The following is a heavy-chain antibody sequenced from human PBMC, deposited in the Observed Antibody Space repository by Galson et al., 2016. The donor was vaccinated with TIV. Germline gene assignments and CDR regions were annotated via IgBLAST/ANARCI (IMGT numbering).Heavy chain of an antibody. D-gene: IGHD6-19*01. V-gene: IGHV3-23*01. J-gene: IGHJ4*02. CDR3: ARNAAGYSNGWYWVDY. CDR2: IGRSGGDT. Sequence: SLRLSCAAPGFTFSNYAMTWVRQAPGKGLEWVSSIGRSGGDTYYADSVKGRFTVSRDNSKNTLHLLMKSLRVDDTAVYFCARNAAGYSNGWYWVDYWGQGTLVTVSS. CDR1: GFTFSNYA.